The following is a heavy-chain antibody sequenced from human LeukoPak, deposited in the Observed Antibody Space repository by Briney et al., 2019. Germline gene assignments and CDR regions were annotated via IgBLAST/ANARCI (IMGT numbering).Heavy chain of an antibody. CDR2: ISGSGGST. V-gene: IGHV3-23*01. J-gene: IGHJ4*02. CDR1: GFTFSSYA. CDR3: AKSDSGYPRLFDY. Sequence: GGSLRPSCAASGFTFSSYAMSWVRQAPGEGLEWVSAISGSGGSTYYADSVKGRFTISRDNSKNTLYLQMNSLRAEDTAVYYCAKSDSGYPRLFDYWGQGTLVTVSS. D-gene: IGHD5-12*01.